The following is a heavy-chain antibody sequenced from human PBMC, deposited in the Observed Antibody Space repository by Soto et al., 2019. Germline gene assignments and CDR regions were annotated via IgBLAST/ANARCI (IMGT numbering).Heavy chain of an antibody. CDR2: IWYDGSNK. Sequence: PGGSLRLSCAASGFNFGRYGMHWVRQAPGKGLEWVAVIWYDGSNKYYVDSVKGRFTISRDNSKNTLYLQMNSLRAEDTAVYYCARDQAEQLDHAGNYYYYGMDVWGQGTPVTVSS. CDR3: ARDQAEQLDHAGNYYYYGMDV. D-gene: IGHD1-1*01. V-gene: IGHV3-33*01. J-gene: IGHJ6*02. CDR1: GFNFGRYG.